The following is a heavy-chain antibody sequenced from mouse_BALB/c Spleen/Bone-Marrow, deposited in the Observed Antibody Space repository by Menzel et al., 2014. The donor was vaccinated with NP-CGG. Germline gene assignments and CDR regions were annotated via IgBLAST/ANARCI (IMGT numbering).Heavy chain of an antibody. Sequence: VKLVESGAELVKPGASVKLSCKASGYTFTSYYMYWVKQRPGQGLEWIGEINPSNGGTNFNEKFKSKATLTVDKSSSTAYMQLSSLTFEDSAIYYCTRPYYGYVGYAYWGQGTQVTASA. V-gene: IGHV1S81*02. D-gene: IGHD1-2*01. CDR2: INPSNGGT. J-gene: IGHJ3*01. CDR1: GYTFTSYY. CDR3: TRPYYGYVGYAY.